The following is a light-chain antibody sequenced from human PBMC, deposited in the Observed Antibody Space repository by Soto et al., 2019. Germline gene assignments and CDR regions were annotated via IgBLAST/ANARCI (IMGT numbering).Light chain of an antibody. CDR1: SSDVGGYNY. CDR3: SSYTSSTLYV. Sequence: QSGLTQPASVSGSPGRSITISCTETSSDVGGYNYVSWYQQHPGKAPKLMIYDVSNRPSGVSNRFSGSKSGNTASLTISGLQAEDEADYYCSSYTSSTLYVFGTGTKVTVL. V-gene: IGLV2-14*01. CDR2: DVS. J-gene: IGLJ1*01.